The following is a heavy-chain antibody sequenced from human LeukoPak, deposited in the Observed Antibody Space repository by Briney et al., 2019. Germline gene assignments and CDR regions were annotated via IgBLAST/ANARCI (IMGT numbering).Heavy chain of an antibody. CDR2: INPNSGGT. V-gene: IGHV1-2*02. J-gene: IGHJ6*03. D-gene: IGHD2-2*03. CDR3: ARDGGYCSSTSCYNYMDV. CDR1: GYTFTGYY. Sequence: ASVKVSCKASGYTFTGYYMHWVRQAPGQGLEWMGCINPNSGGTNYAQKFQGRVTMTRDTSISTAYMELSRLRSDDTAVYYCARDGGYCSSTSCYNYMDVWGKGTTVTVSS.